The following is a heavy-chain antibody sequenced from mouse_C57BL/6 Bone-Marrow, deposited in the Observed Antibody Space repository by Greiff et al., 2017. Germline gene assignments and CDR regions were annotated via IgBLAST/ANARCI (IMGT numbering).Heavy chain of an antibody. CDR2: LHPSDSDT. CDR1: GYTFTSYW. CDR3: AIYYDYAAWFAY. D-gene: IGHD2-4*01. J-gene: IGHJ3*01. Sequence: QVQLQQSGAELVKPGASVQVSCKASGYTFTSYWMHWVKQRPGQGLEWIGRLHPSDSDTNYNQKFKGKATLTVDKSSSTAYMQLSSLTSEDSAVYYCAIYYDYAAWFAYWGQGTLVTVSA. V-gene: IGHV1-74*01.